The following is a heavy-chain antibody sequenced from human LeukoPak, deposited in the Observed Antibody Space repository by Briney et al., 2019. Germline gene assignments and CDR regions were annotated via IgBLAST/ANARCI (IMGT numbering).Heavy chain of an antibody. Sequence: ASVKVSCKASEYTFSVYYMHWVRQAPGQGLEGMGWISPNSGDTNYAQKFQGRVTMTRDTSISTAYMDLSGLRSDDTAVYYCARTGGEVNWDLQNYFDYWGQGTPVTVSS. V-gene: IGHV1-2*02. D-gene: IGHD1-26*01. CDR2: ISPNSGDT. J-gene: IGHJ4*02. CDR3: ARTGGEVNWDLQNYFDY. CDR1: EYTFSVYY.